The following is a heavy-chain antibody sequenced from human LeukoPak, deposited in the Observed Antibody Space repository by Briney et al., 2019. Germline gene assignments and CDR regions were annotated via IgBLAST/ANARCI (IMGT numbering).Heavy chain of an antibody. CDR2: MNPNSGNT. V-gene: IGHV1-8*01. D-gene: IGHD2-2*01. CDR3: ARGLRAYQLLCSY. Sequence: ASVKVSCKASGYTFTSYDINWVRQAPGQGLESMGWMNPNSGNTGYAQKFQGRVTMTRNTSISTAYMELSSLRSEDTAVYYCARGLRAYQLLCSYWGQGTLVTVSS. CDR1: GYTFTSYD. J-gene: IGHJ4*02.